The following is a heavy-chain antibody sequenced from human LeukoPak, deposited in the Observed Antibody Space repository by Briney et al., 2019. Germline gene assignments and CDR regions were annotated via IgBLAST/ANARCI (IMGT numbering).Heavy chain of an antibody. V-gene: IGHV4-59*08. CDR3: ARGGFRACDY. Sequence: PSETLSLTCNVSGGSISPYYWSWTRQSPGKGLELIGYIYYSGYTNYNPSLKSRVTISLDTSKNQFSLKLSSVTAADTAMYYCARGGFRACDYWGQGTLVTVSS. CDR2: IYYSGYT. J-gene: IGHJ4*02. CDR1: GGSISPYY. D-gene: IGHD3-16*01.